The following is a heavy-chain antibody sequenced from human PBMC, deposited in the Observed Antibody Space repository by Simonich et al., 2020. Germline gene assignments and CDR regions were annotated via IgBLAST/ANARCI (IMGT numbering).Heavy chain of an antibody. CDR3: ARGKGWKNAFDI. CDR2: INHSGST. CDR1: GGSFSGYY. V-gene: IGHV4-34*01. D-gene: IGHD1-1*01. Sequence: QVQLQQWGAGPLKPSETLSLTCAVYGGSFSGYYWSWIRQPPGKGLEWIGEINHSGSTNYNPSLKSRVTISVETSKNQFSLKLSSVTAADTAVYYCARGKGWKNAFDIWGQGTMVTVSS. J-gene: IGHJ3*02.